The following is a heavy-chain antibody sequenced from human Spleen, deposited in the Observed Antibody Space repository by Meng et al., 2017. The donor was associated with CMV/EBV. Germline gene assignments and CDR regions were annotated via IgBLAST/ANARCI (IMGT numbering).Heavy chain of an antibody. CDR3: ARDDSSGDFDF. V-gene: IGHV3-30*04. CDR2: IEYDESNK. J-gene: IGHJ4*02. CDR1: GFNFSNDD. D-gene: IGHD3-22*01. Sequence: SCAASGFNFSNDDMHWGRQEPGKGLEWVAVIEYDESNKYYADSLKGRLTISRDISKSMLFLHMNSLRAEDTAVYYCARDDSSGDFDFWGQGTLVTVSS.